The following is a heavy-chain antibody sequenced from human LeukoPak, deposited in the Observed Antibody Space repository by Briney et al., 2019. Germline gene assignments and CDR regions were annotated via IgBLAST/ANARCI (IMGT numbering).Heavy chain of an antibody. D-gene: IGHD3/OR15-3a*01. CDR3: AKYPSWTYNWFDP. J-gene: IGHJ5*02. CDR2: ISGSGGST. V-gene: IGHV3-23*01. CDR1: GFTFSGYG. Sequence: GGSLRLSCAASGFTFSGYGMSWVRQAPGKGLEWVSAISGSGGSTYYADSVKGRFTISRDNSKNTLYLQMNSLRAEDTAVYYCAKYPSWTYNWFDPWGQGTLVTVSS.